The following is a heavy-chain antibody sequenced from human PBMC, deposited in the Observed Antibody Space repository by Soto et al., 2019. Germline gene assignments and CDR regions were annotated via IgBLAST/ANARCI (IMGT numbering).Heavy chain of an antibody. CDR3: ARGLLAYYYDSSGYYYFDY. J-gene: IGHJ4*02. D-gene: IGHD3-22*01. CDR1: GFTFSSYW. V-gene: IGHV3-7*05. CDR2: IKQDGSEK. Sequence: GGSLRLSCAASGFTFSSYWMSWVRQAPGKGLEWVANIKQDGSEKYYVDSVKGRFTISRDNAKNSLYLQMNSLRAEDTAVYYCARGLLAYYYDSSGYYYFDYWGQGTLVTVSS.